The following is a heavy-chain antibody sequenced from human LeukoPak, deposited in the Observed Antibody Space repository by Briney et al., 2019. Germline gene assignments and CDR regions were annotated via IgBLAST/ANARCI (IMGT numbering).Heavy chain of an antibody. CDR3: AKDRVPDGMWEIDS. CDR1: GFTFRTYA. V-gene: IGHV3-23*01. J-gene: IGHJ4*02. CDR2: ITGNGGMI. Sequence: GGSLRLSCAGSGFTFRTYAMDWVRQVPGKGLEWVAGITGNGGMIRYADSVKGRFTISRDNSKNTLYLQMNSLRVEDTAVYCAKDRVPDGMWEIDSWGQGAPVTVSS. D-gene: IGHD1-26*01.